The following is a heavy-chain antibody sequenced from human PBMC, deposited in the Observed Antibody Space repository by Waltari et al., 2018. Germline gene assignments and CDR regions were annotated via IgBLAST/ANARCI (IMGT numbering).Heavy chain of an antibody. CDR3: ARDRGRGLYLDS. Sequence: QLQLQESGPGLVKPSGTLSLTCRVSGYSMFTNNWWSWVRQSPEKGLEWIGQIHRSGRTNYNPSLESRVTISLDTANNQFSLKLASTTAADTAVYYCARDRGRGLYLDSWGQGTLVTVSP. V-gene: IGHV4-4*02. CDR2: IHRSGRT. CDR1: GYSMFTNNW. D-gene: IGHD2-15*01. J-gene: IGHJ5*01.